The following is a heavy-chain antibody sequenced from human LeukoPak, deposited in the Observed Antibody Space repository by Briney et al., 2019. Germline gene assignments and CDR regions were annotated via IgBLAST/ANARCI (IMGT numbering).Heavy chain of an antibody. V-gene: IGHV3-30-3*01. CDR2: ISYDGSNK. CDR1: GFTFSSYA. Sequence: GGSLRLSCAASGFTFSSYAMYWVRQAPGKGLEWVAVISYDGSNKYYADSVKGRFTISRDNSKNTLYLQMNSLRAEDTAVYYCARVSTVTTFYYYYGMDVWGQGTTVTVSS. D-gene: IGHD4-17*01. CDR3: ARVSTVTTFYYYYGMDV. J-gene: IGHJ6*02.